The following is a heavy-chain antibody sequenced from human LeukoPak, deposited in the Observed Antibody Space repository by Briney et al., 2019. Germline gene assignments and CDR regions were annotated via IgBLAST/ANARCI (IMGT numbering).Heavy chain of an antibody. CDR3: ARDRGTWNDDGFDY. CDR2: IYTSGST. Sequence: SETLSLTCTVSGGSISSYYWSWIRPPAGKGLEWIGRIYTSGSTNYNPSLKSRVTMSVDTSKNQFSLKLSSVTAADTAVYYCARDRGTWNDDGFDYWGQGPLVTVSS. J-gene: IGHJ4*02. V-gene: IGHV4-4*07. D-gene: IGHD1-1*01. CDR1: GGSISSYY.